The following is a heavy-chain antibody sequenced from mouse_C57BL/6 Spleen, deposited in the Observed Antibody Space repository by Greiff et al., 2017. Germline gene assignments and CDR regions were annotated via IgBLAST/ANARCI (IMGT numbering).Heavy chain of an antibody. V-gene: IGHV1-62-2*01. D-gene: IGHD1-1*01. J-gene: IGHJ2*01. CDR1: GYTFTEYT. CDR2: FYPGSGSI. CDR3: ARHEEPSYYYGSSFDD. Sequence: QVQLQQSGAELVKPGASVKLSCKASGYTFTEYTIHWVKQRSGQGLEWIGWFYPGSGSIKYNEKFKDKATLTADKSSSTVYMELSRLTSEDSAVYFCARHEEPSYYYGSSFDDWGQGTTLTVSS.